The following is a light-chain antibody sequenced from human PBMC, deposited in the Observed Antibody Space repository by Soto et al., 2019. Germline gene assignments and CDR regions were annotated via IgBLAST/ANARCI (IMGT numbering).Light chain of an antibody. Sequence: EIVMTQAPATLSVSPGGIATLSCSASQSISGTLAWYQQKPGQAPRLLIYGASTRATSFQDRFSGSGSGTDFTLTIRSMQSEDFEVYYCKQYNNWPWTFGKGNKVDIK. CDR3: KQYNNWPWT. J-gene: IGKJ1*01. V-gene: IGKV3-15*01. CDR2: GAS. CDR1: QSISGT.